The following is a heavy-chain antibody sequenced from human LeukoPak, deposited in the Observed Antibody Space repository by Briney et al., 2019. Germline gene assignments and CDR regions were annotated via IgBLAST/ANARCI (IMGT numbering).Heavy chain of an antibody. CDR1: GYTFTSYD. CDR3: ARGITGYSGYESDPLGHYYYYYYMDV. Sequence: ASVKVSCKPSGYTFTSYDINWLRQATGQGLEWMGWMNPNSGNTGYAQKFQGRVTMTRTTSISTAYLELSSLRSEDTAVYYCARGITGYSGYESDPLGHYYYYYYMDVWGKGTTVTVSS. D-gene: IGHD5-12*01. CDR2: MNPNSGNT. J-gene: IGHJ6*03. V-gene: IGHV1-8*01.